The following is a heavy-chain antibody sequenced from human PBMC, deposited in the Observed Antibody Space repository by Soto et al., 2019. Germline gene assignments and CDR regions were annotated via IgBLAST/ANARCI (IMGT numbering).Heavy chain of an antibody. Sequence: SETLSLTCTVSGGSISSSSHYWGWIRQPPGKGLEWIGSINYRGSTYYNPSLKTRVTISVDTSKNQLSLNLSSVTAEDTAVYYCARTHKDYFWGSYRPDAFEVWGQGTMVTV. CDR2: INYRGST. V-gene: IGHV4-39*01. CDR3: ARTHKDYFWGSYRPDAFEV. D-gene: IGHD3-16*01. J-gene: IGHJ3*01. CDR1: GGSISSSSHY.